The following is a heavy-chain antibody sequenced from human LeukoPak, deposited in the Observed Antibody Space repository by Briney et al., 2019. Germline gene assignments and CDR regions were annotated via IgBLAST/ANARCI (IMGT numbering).Heavy chain of an antibody. Sequence: PGGSLRLSCGASGFTFSNYWMSWVRQAPGKGLEWVINISQDGSGKNYADSVEGRFTISRDNAKNSLYLQMNSLRAEDTAVYYCVRGAATGPTLGLDYWGQGTLVTVSS. CDR1: GFTFSNYW. CDR3: VRGAATGPTLGLDY. D-gene: IGHD6-13*01. J-gene: IGHJ4*02. V-gene: IGHV3-7*03. CDR2: ISQDGSGK.